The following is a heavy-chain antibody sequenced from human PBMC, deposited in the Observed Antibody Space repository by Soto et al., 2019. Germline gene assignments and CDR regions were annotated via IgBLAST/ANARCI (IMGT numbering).Heavy chain of an antibody. V-gene: IGHV4-30-4*01. D-gene: IGHD6-13*01. CDR2: IYNSGST. J-gene: IGHJ5*02. CDR3: AERIAAAEGWFDP. CDR1: GGSISSGDYY. Sequence: SETLSLTCTVSGGSISSGDYYWSWIRQPPGKGLEWIGYIYNSGSTCYNPSLKSRVTISVDTSKNQFSLKLSSVTAADTAVYYCAERIAAAEGWFDPWGQGTLVTVSS.